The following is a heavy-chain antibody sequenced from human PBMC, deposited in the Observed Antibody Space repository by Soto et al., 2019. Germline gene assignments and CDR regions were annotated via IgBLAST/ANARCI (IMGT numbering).Heavy chain of an antibody. Sequence: QVQLVESGGGVVQPGRSLRLSCAASGFTFSSYAMHWVRQAPGKGLERVAVISYDGSNKYYADSVKGRFTISRDNSKNTLYLQMNSLRAEDTAVYYCARDPSPGYCSGGSCYSLLWGMDVWGQGTTVTVSS. CDR3: ARDPSPGYCSGGSCYSLLWGMDV. D-gene: IGHD2-15*01. V-gene: IGHV3-30-3*01. CDR1: GFTFSSYA. CDR2: ISYDGSNK. J-gene: IGHJ6*02.